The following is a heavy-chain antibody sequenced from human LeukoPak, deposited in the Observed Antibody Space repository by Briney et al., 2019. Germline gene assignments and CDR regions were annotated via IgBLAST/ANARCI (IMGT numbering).Heavy chain of an antibody. V-gene: IGHV1-2*02. Sequence: ASVKVSFKTSGYTFTCCYLHWVRQAPGQGLEWMGWIRPNSGGTKNAQKFQGRVTMTRDTSISTAYMELNRLTSDDTAVYYCATYSNSTLQYYYGLDVWGQGTTVTVSS. D-gene: IGHD6-6*01. CDR2: IRPNSGGT. J-gene: IGHJ6*02. CDR3: ATYSNSTLQYYYGLDV. CDR1: GYTFTCCY.